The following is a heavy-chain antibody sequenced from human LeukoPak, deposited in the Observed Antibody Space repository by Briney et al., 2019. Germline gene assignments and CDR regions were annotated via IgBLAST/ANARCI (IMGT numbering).Heavy chain of an antibody. D-gene: IGHD3-16*01. J-gene: IGHJ3*02. V-gene: IGHV4-39*01. CDR2: IHYTGNT. CDR1: GGSISNF. Sequence: PSETLSLTCTVFGGSISNFWGWIRQPPGKGLEWIGSIHYTGNTYYNASLKSRVTMSVDTSKNQFSLKLSSMTAADTAVYYCARHFSLGAFDIWGQGIMVSVSS. CDR3: ARHFSLGAFDI.